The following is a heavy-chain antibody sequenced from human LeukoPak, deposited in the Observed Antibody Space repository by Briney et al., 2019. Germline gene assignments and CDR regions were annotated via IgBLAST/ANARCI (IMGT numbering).Heavy chain of an antibody. CDR3: TRVQAGRSGLMDV. D-gene: IGHD2-8*02. CDR2: IDPDGSTT. J-gene: IGHJ6*02. V-gene: IGHV3-74*01. Sequence: PGGSLRLSCAASGFTLSDYWMHWVRHVPGEGLVWGSRIDPDGSTTNYADSVKGRFTTSRDNAKNTLYLQMNSLRAEDTALYYCTRVQAGRSGLMDVWGRGTTVTVSS. CDR1: GFTLSDYW.